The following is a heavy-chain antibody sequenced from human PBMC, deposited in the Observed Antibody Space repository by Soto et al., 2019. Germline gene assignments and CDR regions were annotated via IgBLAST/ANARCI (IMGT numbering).Heavy chain of an antibody. CDR2: IYLGDSDT. CDR1: GYSFTSYW. CDR3: AVAGSSWLRFDS. V-gene: IGHV5-51*03. Sequence: PGESLKISCKGSGYSFTSYWIAWVRQMPGKGLECMGIIYLGDSDTRYSPSFQGQVSISADNSIGTAYLQWSSLKASDTAMYYCAVAGSSWLRFDSWGQGTLVTVFS. D-gene: IGHD6-13*01. J-gene: IGHJ4*02.